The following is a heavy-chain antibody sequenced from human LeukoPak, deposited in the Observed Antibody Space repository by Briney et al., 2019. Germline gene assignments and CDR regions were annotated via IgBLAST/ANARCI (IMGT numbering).Heavy chain of an antibody. D-gene: IGHD3-22*01. J-gene: IGHJ3*02. CDR2: ISGYNGNT. Sequence: ASVKVSCKASGYTFTTYNINWVRQSPGQGLEWMGWISGYNGNTNYAQKLQGRVTITTDTSTRTAYMELRSLKSDDTAVYYCASLKNYYDSSGYLVTDAFDIWGQGKMVTVSS. CDR3: ASLKNYYDSSGYLVTDAFDI. CDR1: GYTFTTYN. V-gene: IGHV1-18*01.